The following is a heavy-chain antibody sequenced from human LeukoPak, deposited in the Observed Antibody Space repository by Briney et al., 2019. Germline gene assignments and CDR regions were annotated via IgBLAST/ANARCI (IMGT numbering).Heavy chain of an antibody. CDR2: INHSGGT. Sequence: SETLSLTCAVYGGSFSGYYWSWIRQPPGKGLEWIGEINHSGGTNYNPSLKSRVTISGDTSKSQFSLKLSSVTAADTAVYYCARSSGGRYYIDYWGQGTLVTVSS. CDR1: GGSFSGYY. J-gene: IGHJ4*02. V-gene: IGHV4-34*01. D-gene: IGHD3-22*01. CDR3: ARSSGGRYYIDY.